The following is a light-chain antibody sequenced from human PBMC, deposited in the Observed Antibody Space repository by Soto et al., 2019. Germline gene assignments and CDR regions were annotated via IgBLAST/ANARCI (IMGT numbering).Light chain of an antibody. Sequence: EIELTQSPGTLSLSPGERATLSCRASQSVSNNYLAWYQQKPGQAPSLLIFGASNRAPDIPDRFSGSGSGTDFTLTISRLEPEDFAVYFCQQYGSSVKTFGQGTKVEIK. V-gene: IGKV3-20*01. CDR3: QQYGSSVKT. J-gene: IGKJ1*01. CDR2: GAS. CDR1: QSVSNNY.